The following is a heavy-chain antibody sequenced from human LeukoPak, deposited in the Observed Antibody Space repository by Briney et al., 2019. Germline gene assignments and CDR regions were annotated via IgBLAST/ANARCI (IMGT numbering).Heavy chain of an antibody. J-gene: IGHJ4*02. Sequence: GGSLRLSCAASGFTFSSYWMSWVRQAPGKGLEWVANIKQDGSEKYYVDSVKGRFTISRDNAKNSLYLQMNSLRAEDTALYYCAKGVVPAAIEADYFDYWGQGTLVTVSS. CDR1: GFTFSSYW. CDR3: AKGVVPAAIEADYFDY. CDR2: IKQDGSEK. D-gene: IGHD2-2*02. V-gene: IGHV3-7*03.